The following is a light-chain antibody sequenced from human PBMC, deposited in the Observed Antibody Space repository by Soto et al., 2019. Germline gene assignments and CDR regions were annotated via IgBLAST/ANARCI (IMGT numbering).Light chain of an antibody. CDR1: SSNIGAGYD. CDR3: QSYDSSLSGYV. V-gene: IGLV1-40*01. Sequence: VLTQPPSVSGAPGQRVTISCTGSSSNIGAGYDVHWYQQLPGTAPKLLIYGNSNRPSGVPDRFSGSKSGTSASLAITGLQAEDEADYYCQSYDSSLSGYVFGTGTKVTV. CDR2: GNS. J-gene: IGLJ1*01.